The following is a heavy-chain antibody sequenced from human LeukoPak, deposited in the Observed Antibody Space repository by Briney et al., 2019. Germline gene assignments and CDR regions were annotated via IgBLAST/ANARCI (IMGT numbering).Heavy chain of an antibody. CDR3: ARDMVRGVIDY. J-gene: IGHJ4*02. D-gene: IGHD3-10*01. V-gene: IGHV4-34*01. CDR1: GGSFSGYY. Sequence: PSETLSLTCAVYGGSFSGYYWSWIRQPPGKGLEWIGEINHSGSTNYNPSLKSRVTISVDTSKNQFSLKLGSVTAADTAVYYCARDMVRGVIDYWGQGTLVTVSS. CDR2: INHSGST.